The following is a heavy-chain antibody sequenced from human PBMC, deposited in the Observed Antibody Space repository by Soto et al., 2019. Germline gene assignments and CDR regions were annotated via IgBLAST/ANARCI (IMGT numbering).Heavy chain of an antibody. CDR1: GGSISSYY. D-gene: IGHD3-3*01. J-gene: IGHJ6*03. CDR3: ARYLNSAIFGYYYMDV. Sequence: SETLSLTCTVSGGSISSYYWSWIRQPPGKGLEWIGYIYYSGSTNYNPSLKSRVTISVDTSKNQFSLKLSSVTAADTAVYYCARYLNSAIFGYYYMDVWGKGTTVTVSS. V-gene: IGHV4-59*08. CDR2: IYYSGST.